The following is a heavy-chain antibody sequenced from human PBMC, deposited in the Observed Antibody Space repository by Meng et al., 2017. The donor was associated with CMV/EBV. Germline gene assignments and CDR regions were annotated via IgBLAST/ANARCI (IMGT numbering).Heavy chain of an antibody. Sequence: GGPLRLSCAASGFTFSSYGMHWVRQAPGKGLEWVAFIRYDGSNKYYADSVKGRFTISRDNSKNTLYLQMNSLRAEDTAVYYCAKELEYYDFWRGIGAFDIWGQGTMVTVSS. CDR1: GFTFSSYG. V-gene: IGHV3-30*02. CDR2: IRYDGSNK. CDR3: AKELEYYDFWRGIGAFDI. J-gene: IGHJ3*02. D-gene: IGHD3-3*01.